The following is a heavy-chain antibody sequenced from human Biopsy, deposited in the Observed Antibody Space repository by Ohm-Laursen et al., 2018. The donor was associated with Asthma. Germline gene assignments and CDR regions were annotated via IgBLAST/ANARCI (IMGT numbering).Heavy chain of an antibody. D-gene: IGHD2-15*01. V-gene: IGHV3-30*03. J-gene: IGHJ6*02. Sequence: SLRLSCAASGFTFSSFGMHWVRQTPAKGLEWVAVISFDGSNKYYADTVKGRFTISRDNSKNTLYLQMTSLSAEDSAVYYCARVDGVVEAATRLGGMDVWGQGTTVTVSS. CDR3: ARVDGVVEAATRLGGMDV. CDR2: ISFDGSNK. CDR1: GFTFSSFG.